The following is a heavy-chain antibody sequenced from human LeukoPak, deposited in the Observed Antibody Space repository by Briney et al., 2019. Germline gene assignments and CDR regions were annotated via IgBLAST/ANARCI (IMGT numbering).Heavy chain of an antibody. CDR2: INHSGST. Sequence: SETLSLTCAVYGGSFSGYYWSWIRQPPGRGLEWIGEINHSGSTNYNPSLKSRVTISVDTSKNQFSLKLSSVTAADTAVYYCARAPSGYDSGDYWGQGTLVTVSS. D-gene: IGHD5-12*01. V-gene: IGHV4-34*01. J-gene: IGHJ4*02. CDR3: ARAPSGYDSGDY. CDR1: GGSFSGYY.